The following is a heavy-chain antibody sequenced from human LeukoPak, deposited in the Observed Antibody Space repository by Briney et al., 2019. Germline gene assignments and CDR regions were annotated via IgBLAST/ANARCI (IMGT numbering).Heavy chain of an antibody. V-gene: IGHV3-21*01. J-gene: IGHJ5*02. CDR1: GFTFSSYS. CDR3: ARDWGYGGNYPYWFDP. Sequence: PGGSLRLSCAASGFTFSSYSMNWVRQAPGKGLEWVSSISSSSSYIYYADSVKGRFTISRDNAKNSLYLQMNSLRAEDTAVYYCARDWGYGGNYPYWFDPWGQGTLVTVSS. D-gene: IGHD4-23*01. CDR2: ISSSSSYI.